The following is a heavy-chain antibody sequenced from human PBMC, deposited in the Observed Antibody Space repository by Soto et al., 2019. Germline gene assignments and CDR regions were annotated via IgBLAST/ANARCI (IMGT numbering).Heavy chain of an antibody. CDR2: ISIASSTI. V-gene: IGHV3-11*01. Sequence: QVQLVESGGCLVKPGGSLRLSCAASGFTFSDYYMGWIRQAPGRGLEWLSYISIASSTIYYADSVKGRFSISRDNAKNSLYLQLSSLRAEDTAVYFCARERARVFDSWGQGTLVTVSS. CDR1: GFTFSDYY. CDR3: ARERARVFDS. J-gene: IGHJ4*02.